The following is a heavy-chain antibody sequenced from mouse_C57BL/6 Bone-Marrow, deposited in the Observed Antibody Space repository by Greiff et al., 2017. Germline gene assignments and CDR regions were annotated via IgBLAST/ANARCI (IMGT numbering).Heavy chain of an antibody. Sequence: EVQLVESGGGLVQPKGSLKLSCAASGFSFNTYAMNWVRQAPGKGLEWVARIRSKSNNYATYYADSVKDRFTISRDDSESMLYLQMNNLKTEDTAMYYSVRNWDYYCSRGNFDYWGQGTTLTVSS. V-gene: IGHV10-1*01. CDR1: GFSFNTYA. D-gene: IGHD1-1*01. CDR3: VRNWDYYCSRGNFDY. CDR2: IRSKSNNYAT. J-gene: IGHJ2*01.